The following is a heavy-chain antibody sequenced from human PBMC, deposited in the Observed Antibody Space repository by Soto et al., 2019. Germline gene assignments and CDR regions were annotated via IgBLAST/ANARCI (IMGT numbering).Heavy chain of an antibody. Sequence: PWGSLRLSCAASGFTFSSYAMSWVRQAPGKGLEWVSAISGSGGSTYYADSVKGRFTISRDNSKNTLYLQMNSLRAEDTAVYYCAKAGYDFWGGYFTGGDYYYGMDVWGQGTTVTVSS. CDR1: GFTFSSYA. V-gene: IGHV3-23*01. CDR3: AKAGYDFWGGYFTGGDYYYGMDV. D-gene: IGHD3-3*01. CDR2: ISGSGGST. J-gene: IGHJ6*02.